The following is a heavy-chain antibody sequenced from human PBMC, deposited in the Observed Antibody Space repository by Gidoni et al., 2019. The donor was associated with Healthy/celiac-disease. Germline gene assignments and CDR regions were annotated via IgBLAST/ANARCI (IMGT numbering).Heavy chain of an antibody. CDR3: ARQSYDSSGYYSYYFDY. CDR1: GCSISSYY. J-gene: IGHJ4*02. D-gene: IGHD3-22*01. CDR2: IYYSGST. Sequence: QVQLQESGPGLVKPSETLSLTCTVPGCSISSYYWSWIRQPPGKGLEWIGYIYYSGSTNYNPSLKSRVTISVDTSKNQFSLKLSSVTAADTAVYYCARQSYDSSGYYSYYFDYWGQGTLVTVSS. V-gene: IGHV4-59*08.